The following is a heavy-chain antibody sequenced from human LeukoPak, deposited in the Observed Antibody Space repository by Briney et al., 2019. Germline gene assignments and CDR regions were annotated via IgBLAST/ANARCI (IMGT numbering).Heavy chain of an antibody. CDR3: AGVQHYYGSGYYYYYYGMDV. CDR2: ISAYNGNT. CDR1: GYTFTSYG. D-gene: IGHD3-10*01. Sequence: GASVKVSCKTSGYTFTSYGISWVRQAPGQGLEWMGWISAYNGNTNYAQKLQGRVTMTTDTSTSTAYMELRSLRSDDTAVYYCAGVQHYYGSGYYYYYYGMDVWGQGTTVTVSS. J-gene: IGHJ6*02. V-gene: IGHV1-18*01.